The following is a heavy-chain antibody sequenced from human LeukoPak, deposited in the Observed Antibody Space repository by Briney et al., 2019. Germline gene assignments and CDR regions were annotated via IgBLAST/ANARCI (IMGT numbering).Heavy chain of an antibody. D-gene: IGHD3-10*01. CDR2: ISSDKTYI. CDR1: GFIFSTYS. V-gene: IGHV3-21*01. J-gene: IGHJ4*02. Sequence: GGSLRLSCVASGFIFSTYSMNWVRQAPGKGLEWVSCISSDKTYIHYADSVKGRFTISRDNAKNSLYLQMNSLRDEDTAVYYCAREYYYGSGDDYWGQGTLVTVSS. CDR3: AREYYYGSGDDY.